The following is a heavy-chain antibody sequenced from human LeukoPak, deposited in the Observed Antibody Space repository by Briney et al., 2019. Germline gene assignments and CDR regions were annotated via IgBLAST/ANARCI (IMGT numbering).Heavy chain of an antibody. CDR2: IKYDGSEN. CDR3: TRAISD. Sequence: HPGGSLRLSCEASGLSFSSQWMDWVRQPPGKGLEWVANIKYDGSENYLVDSVKGRFTISRDNARDSLYLQMNNLRAEDTAIYYCTRAISDWGQGILVTVSS. V-gene: IGHV3-7*04. J-gene: IGHJ4*02. CDR1: GLSFSSQW.